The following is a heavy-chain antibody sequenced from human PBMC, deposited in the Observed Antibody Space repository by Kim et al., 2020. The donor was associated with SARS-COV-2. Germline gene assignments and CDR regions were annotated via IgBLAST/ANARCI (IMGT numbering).Heavy chain of an antibody. V-gene: IGHV3-11*01. CDR2: ISNSGSTK. CDR3: AKAGTELAVGAS. J-gene: IGHJ4*02. D-gene: IGHD1-26*01. Sequence: GGSLRLSCAASGFTFSDDYMSWIRQAPGEGLEWGSYISNSGSTKYYADSVKGRFTISRDNAKKSLYLQMNSLRVEDTGVYYCAKAGTELAVGASWGQGT. CDR1: GFTFSDDY.